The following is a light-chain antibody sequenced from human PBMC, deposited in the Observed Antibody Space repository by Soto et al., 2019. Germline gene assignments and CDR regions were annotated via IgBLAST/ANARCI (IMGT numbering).Light chain of an antibody. CDR2: DVS. J-gene: IGLJ2*01. CDR3: SSYRRSNALVV. CDR1: SSDVGGYNY. Sequence: QSALTQPASVSGSPGQSITFSCTGTSSDVGGYNYVSWYQHHPGKAPKLMISDVSNRPSGVSNRFSGSKSGNTASLTISGLQAEDEADYYCSSYRRSNALVVFGGGTKLTVL. V-gene: IGLV2-14*03.